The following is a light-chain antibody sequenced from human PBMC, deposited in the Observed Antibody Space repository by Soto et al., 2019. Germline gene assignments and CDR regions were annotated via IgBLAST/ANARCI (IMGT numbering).Light chain of an antibody. J-gene: IGLJ3*02. CDR3: LLSYRDARV. CDR2: DTS. V-gene: IGLV7-46*01. Sequence: QAVVSQEPSLTVSPGGTVTLTCGCSTGAVTSAHFPYWFQQKPGQTPRTLIYDTSNKHSWTPARFSGSLLGGKAALTLSGAQPEDEAEYYCLLSYRDARVFGGGTKLTVL. CDR1: TGAVTSAHF.